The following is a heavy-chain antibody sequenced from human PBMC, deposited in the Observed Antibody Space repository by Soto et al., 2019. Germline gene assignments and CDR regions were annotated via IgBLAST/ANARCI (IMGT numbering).Heavy chain of an antibody. D-gene: IGHD5-18*01. CDR3: ARMDMYATMGTLGV. J-gene: IGHJ6*02. CDR1: GYTFNSYG. Sequence: ASVKVSCKASGYTFNSYGISWVRQAPGQGLEWMGWISAHNGNTNYAEKLQDRVTMTTDTSTSTAYMELRSLRSDDTAVYYCARMDMYATMGTLGVWGLGTTVTVYS. CDR2: ISAHNGNT. V-gene: IGHV1-18*04.